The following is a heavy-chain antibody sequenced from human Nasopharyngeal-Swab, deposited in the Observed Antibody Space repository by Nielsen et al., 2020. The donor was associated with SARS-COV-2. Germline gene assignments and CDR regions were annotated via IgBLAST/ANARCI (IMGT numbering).Heavy chain of an antibody. Sequence: GESLKISCAASGFTFSNYWMSWVRQAPGKGPEWVANIKQDGSEKYYVDSVKGRFTISRGNAKNSLYLQMNSLRAEDTAVYYCARHQGDSSGWYWESGLWWYFDLWGRGTLVTVSS. CDR1: GFTFSNYW. D-gene: IGHD6-19*01. J-gene: IGHJ2*01. V-gene: IGHV3-7*01. CDR3: ARHQGDSSGWYWESGLWWYFDL. CDR2: IKQDGSEK.